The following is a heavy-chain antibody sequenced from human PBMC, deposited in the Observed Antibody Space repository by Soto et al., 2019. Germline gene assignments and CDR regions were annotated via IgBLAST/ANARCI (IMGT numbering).Heavy chain of an antibody. CDR1: GFTFSNSW. J-gene: IGHJ3*02. CDR2: IKSDGSRT. Sequence: GGSLRLSCAASGFTFSNSWMNWVRQVPGKGLEWVSRIKSDGSRTNYADSVKGRFTISRDNAKNSLYLQMNSLRAEDTAVYYCARVSGFDAFDIWGQGTMVTVSS. V-gene: IGHV3-74*01. D-gene: IGHD5-12*01. CDR3: ARVSGFDAFDI.